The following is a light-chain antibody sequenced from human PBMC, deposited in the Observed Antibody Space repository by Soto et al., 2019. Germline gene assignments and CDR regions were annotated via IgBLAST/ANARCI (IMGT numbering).Light chain of an antibody. J-gene: IGLJ2*01. CDR2: EDN. V-gene: IGLV6-57*01. CDR1: SGSIASNY. CDR3: PSYDSSNQV. Sequence: NFMLTQPHSVSESPGKTVTISCTRSSGSIASNYVQWYQQRPGSSPTTVIYEDNRRPSGVPDRFSGSIDSSSNSASLTISGLKTEDEADYYCPSYDSSNQVFGGGTKLTVL.